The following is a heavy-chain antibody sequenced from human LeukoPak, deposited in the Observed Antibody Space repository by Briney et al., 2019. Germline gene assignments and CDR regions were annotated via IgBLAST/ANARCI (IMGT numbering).Heavy chain of an antibody. CDR3: ARIRYYDSSGYYYGWFGP. CDR2: IDWDDDK. CDR1: GFSLSTSGMC. Sequence: ESGPTLVNPTQTLTLTCTFSGFSLSTSGMCVSWIRQPPGEALEWLALIDWDDDKYYSTSLKTRLTISKDTSKNQVVLTMTNMDPVDTATYCCARIRYYDSSGYYYGWFGPWGQGTLVTVSS. V-gene: IGHV2-70*01. D-gene: IGHD3-22*01. J-gene: IGHJ5*02.